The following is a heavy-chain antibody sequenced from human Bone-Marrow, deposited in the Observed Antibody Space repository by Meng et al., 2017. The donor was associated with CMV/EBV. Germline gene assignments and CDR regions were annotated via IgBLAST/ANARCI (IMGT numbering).Heavy chain of an antibody. Sequence: GESLKISCAASGFTFSSYEMNWVRQAPGKGLEWVSYISSSGSTIYYADSVKGRFTISRDNAKNSLYLQMNSLRAEDTAVYYCARDRYCSSTSCHNWFDPWGQGTLVTVSS. D-gene: IGHD2-2*01. CDR3: ARDRYCSSTSCHNWFDP. CDR1: GFTFSSYE. J-gene: IGHJ5*02. CDR2: ISSSGSTI. V-gene: IGHV3-48*03.